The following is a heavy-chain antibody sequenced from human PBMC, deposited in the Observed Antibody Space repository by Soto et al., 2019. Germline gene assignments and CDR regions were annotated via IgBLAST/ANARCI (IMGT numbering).Heavy chain of an antibody. CDR1: GGYISSGGYY. D-gene: IGHD3-16*01. CDR2: IYYSGTA. J-gene: IGHJ4*02. Sequence: PSETLSLTCTVSGGYISSGGYYWSWVRQQPGKGLEWIGYIYYSGTAEYNPSLESRVAISLDPSKRHFSLRLNSVTAADTAVYYCARVTIRWYYSDTWGQGTLVTVSS. CDR3: ARVTIRWYYSDT. V-gene: IGHV4-31*03.